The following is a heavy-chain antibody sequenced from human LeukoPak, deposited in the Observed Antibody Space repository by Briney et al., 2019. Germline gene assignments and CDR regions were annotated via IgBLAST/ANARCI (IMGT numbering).Heavy chain of an antibody. D-gene: IGHD6-6*01. CDR1: GYSISSGYY. Sequence: SETLSLTCTVSGYSISSGYYWGWIRQPPGKGLEWIGSIYHSGSTYYNPSLKSRVTISVDTSKNQFSLKLSSVTAADTAVYYCARGIAARGGFDYWGQGTLVTVSS. J-gene: IGHJ4*02. CDR3: ARGIAARGGFDY. CDR2: IYHSGST. V-gene: IGHV4-38-2*02.